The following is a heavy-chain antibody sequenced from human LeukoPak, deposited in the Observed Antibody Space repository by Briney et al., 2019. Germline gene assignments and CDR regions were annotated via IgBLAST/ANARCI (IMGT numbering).Heavy chain of an antibody. D-gene: IGHD3-10*01. J-gene: IGHJ4*02. CDR1: GGSFSGYY. V-gene: IGHV4-34*01. CDR2: INHSGST. CDR3: ARGTMADY. Sequence: SETLSLTCAVYGGSFSGYYWSWIRQPPGEGLEWIGEINHSGSTNYNPSLKSRVTISVDTSKNQFSLKLSSVTAADTAVYYCARGTMADYWGQGTLVTVSS.